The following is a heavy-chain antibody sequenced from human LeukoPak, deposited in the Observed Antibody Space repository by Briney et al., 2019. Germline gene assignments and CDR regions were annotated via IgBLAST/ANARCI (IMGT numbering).Heavy chain of an antibody. CDR2: ISWNSGSI. Sequence: PGGSLRLSCAASGFTFDDYAMHWVRQAPGKGLEWVPGISWNSGSIGYADSVKGRFTISRDNAKNSLYLQMNSLRAEDTALYYCAKGGGDSSGWYGDYYYGMDVWGQGTTVTVSS. D-gene: IGHD6-19*01. V-gene: IGHV3-9*01. CDR3: AKGGGDSSGWYGDYYYGMDV. J-gene: IGHJ6*02. CDR1: GFTFDDYA.